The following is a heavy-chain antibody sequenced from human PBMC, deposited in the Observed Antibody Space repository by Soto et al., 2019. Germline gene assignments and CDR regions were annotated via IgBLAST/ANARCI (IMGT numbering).Heavy chain of an antibody. J-gene: IGHJ5*02. V-gene: IGHV1-2*02. Sequence: ASVKVSCKASGYTFTDYFIHWVRQAPGQGFEWMGWINPKSRGTTYAQKFQGRVTMTRDTSNSTAYMELRGLRSDDTAIYYCARVTLKAGNWFDPWGQRTLVTVSS. CDR2: INPKSRGT. CDR1: GYTFTDYF. CDR3: ARVTLKAGNWFDP.